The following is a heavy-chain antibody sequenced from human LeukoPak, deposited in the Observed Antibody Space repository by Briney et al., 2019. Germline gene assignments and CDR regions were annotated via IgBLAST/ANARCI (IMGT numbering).Heavy chain of an antibody. J-gene: IGHJ4*02. V-gene: IGHV3-23*01. CDR2: ITGSGGST. CDR3: AKASGASRPYYFDY. CDR1: GFTFNSYA. D-gene: IGHD3-10*01. Sequence: GRSLRLSCAASGFTFNSYAMSWVRQAPGKGLEWVSAITGSGGSTYYADSVKGRFTISRDNSKNTLYLQMNSLRAEDTAVYYCAKASGASRPYYFDYWGQGTLVIVSS.